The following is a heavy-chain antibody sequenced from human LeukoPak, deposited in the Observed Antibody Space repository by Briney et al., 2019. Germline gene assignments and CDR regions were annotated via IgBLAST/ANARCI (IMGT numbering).Heavy chain of an antibody. Sequence: GGSLRLSCAASGFTFSSYSMNWVRQAPGKGLEWVSYISSSSSTIYYADSVKGRFTISRDNAKNSLYLQMNSLRAEDTAVYYCASPGTTGTPDAFDIWGQGTMVTVSS. J-gene: IGHJ3*02. CDR1: GFTFSSYS. CDR3: ASPGTTGTPDAFDI. CDR2: ISSSSSTI. V-gene: IGHV3-48*01. D-gene: IGHD1-1*01.